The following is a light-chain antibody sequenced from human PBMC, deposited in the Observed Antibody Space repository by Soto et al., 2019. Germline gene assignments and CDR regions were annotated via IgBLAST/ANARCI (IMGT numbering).Light chain of an antibody. V-gene: IGLV2-14*01. CDR1: SSDVGGYNY. J-gene: IGLJ1*01. Sequence: QSVLTQPASVSGSHGQSITISCTGTSSDVGGYNYVSWYQQHPGKAPKLMIYDVSNRPSGVSNRFSGSKSGNTASLTISGLQAEDEADYYCSSYTSSSTLEVFGTGTKVPS. CDR2: DVS. CDR3: SSYTSSSTLEV.